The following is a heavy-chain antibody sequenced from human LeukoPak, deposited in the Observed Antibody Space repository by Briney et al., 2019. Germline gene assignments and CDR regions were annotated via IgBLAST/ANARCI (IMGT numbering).Heavy chain of an antibody. V-gene: IGHV4-39*02. CDR3: VRRNYLSSRIDP. J-gene: IGHJ5*02. CDR1: GGSISTSDYL. D-gene: IGHD3-16*01. Sequence: SETLSLTCTVSGGSISTSDYLWAWVRQAPGKGLEWIVDFYYNGAAYYNGVTSYSPSLRSRATISVDTSKNHFSLDLTSVTAADTAVYYCVRRNYLSSRIDPWGQGTLVTVSS. CDR2: FYYNGAA.